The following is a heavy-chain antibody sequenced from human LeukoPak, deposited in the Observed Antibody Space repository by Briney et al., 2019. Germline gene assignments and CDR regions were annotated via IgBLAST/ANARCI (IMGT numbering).Heavy chain of an antibody. Sequence: GESLKISCAASGFTFDDYAMHWVRQAPGKGLEWVSLISWDGGSTYYADSVKGRFTISRDNSKNSLYLQMNSLRAEDTALYYCAKDGRGITPIYYFDYWGQGTLVTVSS. CDR2: ISWDGGST. J-gene: IGHJ4*02. D-gene: IGHD3-16*01. CDR3: AKDGRGITPIYYFDY. V-gene: IGHV3-43D*03. CDR1: GFTFDDYA.